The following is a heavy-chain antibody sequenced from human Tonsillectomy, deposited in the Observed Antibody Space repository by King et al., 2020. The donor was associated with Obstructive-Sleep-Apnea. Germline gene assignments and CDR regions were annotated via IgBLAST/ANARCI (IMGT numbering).Heavy chain of an antibody. CDR3: ARGSIDYYYYGMDV. V-gene: IGHV3-21*01. Sequence: VQLVESGGGLVKPGGSLRVSCAASGFTFSSYSMNWVRQAPGKGLEWVSTIRSGSRHMYYADSVKGRFTISRDDAKNSLYLQMNSLRGEDTAVYYCARGSIDYYYYGMDVWGQGTTVTVSS. J-gene: IGHJ6*02. CDR1: GFTFSSYS. CDR2: IRSGSRHM.